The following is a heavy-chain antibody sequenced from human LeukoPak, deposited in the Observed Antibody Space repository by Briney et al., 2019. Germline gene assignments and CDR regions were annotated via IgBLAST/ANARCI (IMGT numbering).Heavy chain of an antibody. CDR2: IKQDGSEK. Sequence: GRSLRLSCAASGFTFSNYWMSWVRQAPGKGLEWVANIKQDGSEKYYVDSVKGRFTISRDNAKNSLYLQMNSLRAEDTAVYYCARGNSGSYYRYYFDYWGQGTLVTVSS. D-gene: IGHD1-26*01. V-gene: IGHV3-7*03. CDR3: ARGNSGSYYRYYFDY. CDR1: GFTFSNYW. J-gene: IGHJ4*02.